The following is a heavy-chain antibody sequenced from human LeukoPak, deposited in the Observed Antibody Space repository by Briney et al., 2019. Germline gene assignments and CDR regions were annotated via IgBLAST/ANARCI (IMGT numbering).Heavy chain of an antibody. D-gene: IGHD3-16*01. Sequence: GGSLRLSCAASGFTFSSYSMNWVRQAPGKGLEWVSYISSSSSTIYYADSVKGRFTISRDNAKNSLYLQMNSLRAEDTAVYYCARETSQKGAHYMDVWGKGTTVTISS. V-gene: IGHV3-48*01. CDR1: GFTFSSYS. J-gene: IGHJ6*03. CDR3: ARETSQKGAHYMDV. CDR2: ISSSSSTI.